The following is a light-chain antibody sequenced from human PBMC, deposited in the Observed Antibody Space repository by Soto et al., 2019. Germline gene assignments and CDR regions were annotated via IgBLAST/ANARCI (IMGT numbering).Light chain of an antibody. CDR3: QQRSNWPPT. J-gene: IGKJ4*01. CDR1: QSVSSY. Sequence: ESVLTHSPAPLSLSPGLRTPLSCMASQSVSSYLAWYQQKPGQAPRLLIYDASNRDTGIPSRFSGSGSGTDFTLTISSLEPEDFAVYYWQQRSNWPPTFGGGTKVEIK. V-gene: IGKV3-11*01. CDR2: DAS.